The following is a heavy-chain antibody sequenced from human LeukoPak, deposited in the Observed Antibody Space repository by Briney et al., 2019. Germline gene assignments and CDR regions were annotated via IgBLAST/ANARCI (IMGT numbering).Heavy chain of an antibody. Sequence: PSETLSLTCTVSGGFITSNSDYWGWIRQPPGKGLEGIGSVYYDGGTHYNPSLKSRVTISVETSKNQFSLRLSSVTAADTAVYYCARVPLHYHYGLGQFHPWGQGTLVTVSS. CDR3: ARVPLHYHYGLGQFHP. CDR1: GGFITSNSDY. CDR2: VYYDGGT. J-gene: IGHJ5*02. D-gene: IGHD3-10*01. V-gene: IGHV4-39*07.